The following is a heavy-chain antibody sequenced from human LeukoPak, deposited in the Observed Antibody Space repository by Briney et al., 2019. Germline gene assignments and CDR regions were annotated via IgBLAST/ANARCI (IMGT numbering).Heavy chain of an antibody. CDR3: TRVGRDGYNHYYYYMDV. V-gene: IGHV3-49*03. J-gene: IGHJ6*03. D-gene: IGHD5-24*01. CDR2: IRSKAYGGTT. CDR1: GFTFGDYA. Sequence: GGSLRLSCTSSGFTFGDYAMSWFRQAPGKGLEWVGFIRSKAYGGTTEYAASVKGRFTISRDDSRSIAYLQMNSLKTEDTAVYYCTRVGRDGYNHYYYYMDVWGKGTTVTVSS.